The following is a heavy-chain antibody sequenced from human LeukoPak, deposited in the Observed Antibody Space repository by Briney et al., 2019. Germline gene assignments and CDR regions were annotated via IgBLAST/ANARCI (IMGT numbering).Heavy chain of an antibody. CDR2: ISGNSGSI. CDR3: AKQSSGHYYFDY. Sequence: GGSLRLSCAASGFTFSSYGMNWVRQAPGKGLEWVSGISGNSGSIAYADSVKGRFTISRDSAKNSLYLQMTSLRAEDTALYYWAKQSSGHYYFDYWGQGNLVTVSS. D-gene: IGHD3-22*01. CDR1: GFTFSSYG. V-gene: IGHV3-9*01. J-gene: IGHJ4*02.